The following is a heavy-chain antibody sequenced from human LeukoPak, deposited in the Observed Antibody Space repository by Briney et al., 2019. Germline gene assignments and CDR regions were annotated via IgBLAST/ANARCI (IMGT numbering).Heavy chain of an antibody. CDR2: IYYSGST. J-gene: IGHJ4*02. Sequence: SQTLSLTCTVSGGSISSGDYYWSWIRQPPGKGLEWIGYIYYSGSTYYNPSLKSRVTISVDTSKNQFSLKLSSVTAADTAVYYCAREIGYYYDSSGYHAYYFDYWGQGTLVTVSS. CDR1: GGSISSGDYY. V-gene: IGHV4-30-4*01. D-gene: IGHD3-22*01. CDR3: AREIGYYYDSSGYHAYYFDY.